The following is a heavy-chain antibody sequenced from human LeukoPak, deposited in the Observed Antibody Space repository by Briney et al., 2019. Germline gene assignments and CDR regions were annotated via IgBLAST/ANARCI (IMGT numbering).Heavy chain of an antibody. D-gene: IGHD5-12*01. CDR2: ISSSRSYI. CDR3: ARDTTTGLNWFDP. V-gene: IGHV3-21*01. CDR1: GFTFSSYS. Sequence: GGCLRLSCAASGFTFSSYSMNWVRQAPGKGLEWVSSISSSRSYIYYADSVKGRFTISRDNAKNTLYLQMNSLRAEDTAVYYCARDTTTGLNWFDPWGQGTLVTVSS. J-gene: IGHJ5*02.